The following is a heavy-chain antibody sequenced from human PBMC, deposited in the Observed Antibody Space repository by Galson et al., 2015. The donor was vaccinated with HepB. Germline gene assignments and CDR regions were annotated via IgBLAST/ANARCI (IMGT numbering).Heavy chain of an antibody. CDR2: VYNGGST. D-gene: IGHD1-1*01. Sequence: QVHLQESGPGLVKPSETLSLTCSVSCTSVAIGTYYWTWVRQPPGKGLEWIGCVYNGGSTNYNPSLNSRVTISPETSKNQFSLGLNSVAAADAAVYYCARDPAGVRTGWNPSYFDYWGQGSLVTVSS. V-gene: IGHV4-61*01. CDR3: ARDPAGVRTGWNPSYFDY. CDR1: CTSVAIGTYY. J-gene: IGHJ4*02.